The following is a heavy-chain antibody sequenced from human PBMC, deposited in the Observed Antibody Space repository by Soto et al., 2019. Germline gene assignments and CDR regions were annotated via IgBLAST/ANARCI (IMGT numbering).Heavy chain of an antibody. V-gene: IGHV3-53*02. J-gene: IGHJ6*02. Sequence: EVQLVETGGGLIQPGGSLRLSCAASGFTVSSNYMSWVRQAPGKGLEWVSVIYSGDITYYADSVKGRFTISRDNSKNTLSLQRNGLRAEDTAVYSWARDLMDYDFWSSYGMDVWGQGTTVTVSS. CDR2: IYSGDIT. CDR3: ARDLMDYDFWSSYGMDV. CDR1: GFTVSSNY. D-gene: IGHD3-3*01.